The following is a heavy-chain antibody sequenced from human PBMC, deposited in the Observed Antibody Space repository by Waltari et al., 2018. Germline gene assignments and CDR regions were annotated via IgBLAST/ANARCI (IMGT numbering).Heavy chain of an antibody. CDR2: VSPHGVT. V-gene: IGHV4-39*01. Sequence: QLQLQEAGPGLVKPSGTLSLTCRVSGGSLTARSHFWGCIRQSPGQALAWIGTVSPHGVTYTSPSLQSRLTMSRDTSKIQLSLTLGSVTASDTAVYYCATYIGASVGTAAFDVWGQGTMVTVSS. CDR1: GGSLTARSHF. J-gene: IGHJ3*01. CDR3: ATYIGASVGTAAFDV. D-gene: IGHD1-1*01.